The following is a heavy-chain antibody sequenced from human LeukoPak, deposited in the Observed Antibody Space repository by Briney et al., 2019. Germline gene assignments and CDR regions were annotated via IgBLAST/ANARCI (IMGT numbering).Heavy chain of an antibody. CDR1: GGSISSYY. CDR2: IYYSGST. J-gene: IGHJ4*02. Sequence: SETLSLTCTVSGGSISSYYWSWIRQPPGKGLEWIGYIYYSGSTNYNPSLKSRVTISVDTSKNQFSLKLSSVTAADTAVYYCAREASGYWGQGTLVTISS. D-gene: IGHD3-10*01. CDR3: AREASGY. V-gene: IGHV4-59*01.